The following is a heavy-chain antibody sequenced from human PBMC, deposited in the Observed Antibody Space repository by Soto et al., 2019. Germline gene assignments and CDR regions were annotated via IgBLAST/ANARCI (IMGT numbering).Heavy chain of an antibody. Sequence: XGSLRLSCAASGFTFGNYCMSWVRQAPGKGPEWVANIKQDGSERNYVDSVKGRFTISRDNAENSLYLQMNSLRVEDTGVYYCASARHIGPWGQGTLVTVSS. CDR1: GFTFGNYC. CDR3: ASARHIGP. V-gene: IGHV3-7*01. J-gene: IGHJ5*02. D-gene: IGHD2-21*01. CDR2: IKQDGSER.